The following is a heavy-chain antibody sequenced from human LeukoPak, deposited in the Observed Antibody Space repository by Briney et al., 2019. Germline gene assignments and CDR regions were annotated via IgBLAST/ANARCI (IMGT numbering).Heavy chain of an antibody. CDR3: ARGAGYSGSYQYYFDY. CDR1: SVSISGYY. Sequence: SETLSLTCTVSSVSISGYYWSWIRQPAGKGLEWIGRIYSSGITNYNPSLKSRVTMSVDTSKNQVSLKLSSVTAADTAVYYCARGAGYSGSYQYYFDYWGQGTLVTVSS. D-gene: IGHD1-26*01. V-gene: IGHV4-4*07. J-gene: IGHJ4*02. CDR2: IYSSGIT.